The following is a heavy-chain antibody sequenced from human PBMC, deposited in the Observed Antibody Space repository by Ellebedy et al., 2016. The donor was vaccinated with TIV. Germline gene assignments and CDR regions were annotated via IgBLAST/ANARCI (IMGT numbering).Heavy chain of an antibody. J-gene: IGHJ3*02. V-gene: IGHV1-18*01. CDR2: ISAYNGNT. D-gene: IGHD3-22*01. CDR1: GYTFTSYG. Sequence: AASVKVSCKASGYTFTSYGISWVRQAPGQGLEWMGWISAYNGNTHYAQKLQGRVTMTTDTSTSTAYMELRSLRSDDTAVYYCAVGVYYDSSGSNAFDIWGQGTMVTVSS. CDR3: AVGVYYDSSGSNAFDI.